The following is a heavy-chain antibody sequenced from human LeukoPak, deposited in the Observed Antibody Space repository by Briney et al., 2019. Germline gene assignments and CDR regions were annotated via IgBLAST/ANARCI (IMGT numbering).Heavy chain of an antibody. J-gene: IGHJ4*02. Sequence: ASVKVSCKASGYTFTGYYMHWVRQAPGQGLEWMGIINPSGGSTSYAQKFQGRVTMTRDMSTSTVYMELSSLRSEDTAVYYCAVGRPTYSSGWYFFFDYWGQGTLVTVSS. CDR2: INPSGGST. V-gene: IGHV1-46*01. CDR3: AVGRPTYSSGWYFFFDY. CDR1: GYTFTGYY. D-gene: IGHD6-19*01.